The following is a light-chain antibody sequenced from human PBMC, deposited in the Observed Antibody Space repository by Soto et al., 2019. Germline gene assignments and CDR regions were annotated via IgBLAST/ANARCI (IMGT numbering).Light chain of an antibody. Sequence: EMVLTQSPDTLSVSPGERATLSCRASQTVSSNFLAWYQQRPGQAPRLLIYGASSRAAGIPDRFSGSGSGTYFTITIRRLEPEDLAVYYCQQYGSSPETFGQGTKVEI. CDR1: QTVSSNF. CDR3: QQYGSSPET. J-gene: IGKJ1*01. CDR2: GAS. V-gene: IGKV3-20*01.